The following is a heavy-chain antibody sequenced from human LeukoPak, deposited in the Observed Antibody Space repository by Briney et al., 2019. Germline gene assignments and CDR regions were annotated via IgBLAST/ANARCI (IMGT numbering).Heavy chain of an antibody. CDR3: ARVCSSTSCYLGVRGDY. J-gene: IGHJ4*02. CDR2: MNQDGSEK. Sequence: GGSLRLSCAASGFTFSTYWMSWVRQAPGKGLEWVANMNQDGSEKYYVDSVKGRFTVSRDNAKNSLYLQMNSLRAEDTAVYYCARVCSSTSCYLGVRGDYWGQGTLVTVPS. D-gene: IGHD2-2*01. V-gene: IGHV3-7*01. CDR1: GFTFSTYW.